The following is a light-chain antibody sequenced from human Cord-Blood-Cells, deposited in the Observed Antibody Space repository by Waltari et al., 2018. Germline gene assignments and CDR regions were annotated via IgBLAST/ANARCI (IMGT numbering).Light chain of an antibody. CDR3: AAWDDSLSGLV. V-gene: IGLV1-47*01. CDR2: RNN. Sequence: QSVLTQPPSASGTPGQRVTISCSGSSSNIGSNYVYWYQQRPGTAPKLLIYRNNQRASGVADRFSGSKSGTSASVAISGLRSEDEADYYCAAWDDSLSGLVFGGGTKLTVL. CDR1: SSNIGSNY. J-gene: IGLJ3*02.